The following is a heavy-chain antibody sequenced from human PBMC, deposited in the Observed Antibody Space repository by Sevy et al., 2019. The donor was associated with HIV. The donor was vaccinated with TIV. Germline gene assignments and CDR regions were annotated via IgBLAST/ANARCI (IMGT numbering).Heavy chain of an antibody. Sequence: GGSLRLSCAASGFIFSDFYMSWVRQAPGKGLEWISYISSRGTTIYYADSVKGRFTISRDNAKNSLYLQMNSLTADDTAVYYCARDHVVVEPLANYGIDVWGQGTLVTVSS. CDR2: ISSRGTTI. CDR3: ARDHVVVEPLANYGIDV. CDR1: GFIFSDFY. J-gene: IGHJ4*02. V-gene: IGHV3-11*01. D-gene: IGHD2-2*01.